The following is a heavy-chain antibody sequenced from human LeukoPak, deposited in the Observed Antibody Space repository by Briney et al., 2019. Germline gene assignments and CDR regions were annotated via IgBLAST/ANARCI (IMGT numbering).Heavy chain of an antibody. V-gene: IGHV4-34*01. J-gene: IGHJ5*02. CDR2: INHSGST. CDR3: ASSDGELLFDP. D-gene: IGHD1-26*01. CDR1: GGSFGGYS. Sequence: KLWEPLSSTWPAIGGSFGGYSWTWFGKPPGKGREWSGEINHSGSTNYNPSLKSRVTISVDTSKNQFSLKLSSVTAADTAVYYCASSDGELLFDPWGQGTLVTVSS.